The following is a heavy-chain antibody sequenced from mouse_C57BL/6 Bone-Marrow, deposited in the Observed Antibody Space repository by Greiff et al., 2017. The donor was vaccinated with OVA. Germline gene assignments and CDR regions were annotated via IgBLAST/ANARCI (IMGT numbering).Heavy chain of an antibody. CDR1: GFSFNTYA. V-gene: IGHV10-1*01. CDR3: VRQTPDWDWYFDV. Sequence: EVQLVESGGGLVQPKGSLKLSCAASGFSFNTYAMNWVRQAPGKGLEWVARIRSKSNNYATYYADSVKDRFTISRDDSESMLYLQMNNLKTEDTAMYYCVRQTPDWDWYFDVWGTGTTVTVSS. CDR2: IRSKSNNYAT. D-gene: IGHD4-1*01. J-gene: IGHJ1*03.